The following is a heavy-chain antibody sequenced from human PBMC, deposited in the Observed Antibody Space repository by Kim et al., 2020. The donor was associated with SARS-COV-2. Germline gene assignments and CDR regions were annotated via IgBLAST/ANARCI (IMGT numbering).Heavy chain of an antibody. CDR2: IQQDGSEK. J-gene: IGHJ4*02. V-gene: IGHV3-7*04. CDR3: ARVYSSSSGRGLDY. CDR1: GLTFSSYW. D-gene: IGHD6-6*01. Sequence: GGSMRLSCSASGLTFSSYWMSWVRQAPGKGLEWVANIQQDGSEKSYVDSVKGRFTISRDNAKNSLYLQMNSLKAEDSALYYCARVYSSSSGRGLDYWGQGTLVTVSS.